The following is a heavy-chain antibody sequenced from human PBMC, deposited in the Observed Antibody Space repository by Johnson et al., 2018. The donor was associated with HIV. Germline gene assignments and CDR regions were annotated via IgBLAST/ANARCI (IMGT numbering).Heavy chain of an antibody. V-gene: IGHV3-66*01. Sequence: VQLVESGGGLVQPGGSLRLSCAASGFTVSSNYMSWVRQAPGKGLEWVSVIYSGGSTYYADSVKGRFTISRDNSKNTLYLQMNSLRAEDTAVYYCARGVEMATMGGLDSWGQGTMVTVSS. CDR1: GFTVSSNY. CDR2: IYSGGST. CDR3: ARGVEMATMGGLDS. D-gene: IGHD5-24*01. J-gene: IGHJ3*02.